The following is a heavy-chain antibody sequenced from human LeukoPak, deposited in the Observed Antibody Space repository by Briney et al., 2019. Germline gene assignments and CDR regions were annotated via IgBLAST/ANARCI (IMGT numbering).Heavy chain of an antibody. CDR3: AKGGPIAAADTRDYYYDSSGCDPDY. Sequence: GGSLRLSCAASGFTFSSYAMSWVRQAPGKGLEWVSAISGSGGSTYYADSVKGRFTISRDNSKNTLYLQMNSLRAEDTAVYYCAKGGPIAAADTRDYYYDSSGCDPDYWGQGTLVTVSS. D-gene: IGHD3-22*01. CDR1: GFTFSSYA. V-gene: IGHV3-23*01. J-gene: IGHJ4*02. CDR2: ISGSGGST.